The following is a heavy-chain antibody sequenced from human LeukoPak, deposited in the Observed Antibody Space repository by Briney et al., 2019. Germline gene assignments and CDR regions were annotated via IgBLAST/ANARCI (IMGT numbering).Heavy chain of an antibody. D-gene: IGHD1-26*01. CDR3: ANPSGSYRGAFDI. V-gene: IGHV3-23*01. CDR2: ISGSGGST. CDR1: GFTSLTQW. Sequence: GGSLRLSCAASGFTSLTQWMYWVRQAPGKGLEWVSAISGSGGSTYYADSVKGRFTISRDNSKNTLYLQMNSLRAEDTAVYYCANPSGSYRGAFDIWGQGTMVTVSS. J-gene: IGHJ3*02.